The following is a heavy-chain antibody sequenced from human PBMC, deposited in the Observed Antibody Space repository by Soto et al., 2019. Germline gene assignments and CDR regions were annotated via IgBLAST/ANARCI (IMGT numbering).Heavy chain of an antibody. CDR2: IYYSGST. D-gene: IGHD1-26*01. J-gene: IGHJ6*02. CDR1: GGSISSYY. CDR3: ARHSLVGASVNYYYGMDV. V-gene: IGHV4-59*08. Sequence: QVQLQESGPGLVKPSETLSLTCTVSGGSISSYYWSWIRQPPGKGLEWIGYIYYSGSTNYNPSLKSRVTISVDTSKNQFSLKLNSVTAADTAVYYCARHSLVGASVNYYYGMDVWGQGTTVTVSS.